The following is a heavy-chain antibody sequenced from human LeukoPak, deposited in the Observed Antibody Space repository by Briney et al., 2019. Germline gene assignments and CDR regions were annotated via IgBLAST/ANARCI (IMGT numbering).Heavy chain of an antibody. CDR1: GGTFSTYF. V-gene: IGHV1-69*06. D-gene: IGHD3-22*01. J-gene: IGHJ4*02. CDR3: AREDRDYFDSSGYYPSDS. CDR2: IIPIFGTA. Sequence: SVKVSCKASGGTFSTYFINWVRQAPGQGLEWMGGIIPIFGTANYAQKFQGRVTITADKNKSTTTVSMELSSLRSEDTAVYYCAREDRDYFDSSGYYPSDSWGQGTLVTVSS.